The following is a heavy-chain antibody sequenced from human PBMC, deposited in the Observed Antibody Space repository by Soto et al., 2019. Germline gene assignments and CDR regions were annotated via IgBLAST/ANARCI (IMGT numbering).Heavy chain of an antibody. D-gene: IGHD2-15*01. CDR2: SYYSGST. J-gene: IGHJ3*02. CDR3: ARPLSPGGGYDAFDI. V-gene: IGHV4-61*08. Sequence: SETLSLTCTVSGGSISTGGYYWNWIRQHPGKGLEWIGYSYYSGSTNYSPSLKSRVTISVDTSKNQFSLKLNSVTAADTAMYYCARPLSPGGGYDAFDIWGQGTMVTVSS. CDR1: GGSISTGGYY.